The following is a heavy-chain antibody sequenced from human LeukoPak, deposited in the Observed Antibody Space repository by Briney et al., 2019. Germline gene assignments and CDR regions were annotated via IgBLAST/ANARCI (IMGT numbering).Heavy chain of an antibody. D-gene: IGHD6-19*01. CDR3: ARVQDSSGWPDAFDI. J-gene: IGHJ3*02. CDR2: INAGNGNT. V-gene: IGHV1-3*01. Sequence: ASVKVSCKASGYTFTSYAMHWVRQAPGQRLKWMGWINAGNGNTKYSQKFQGRVTITRDTSASTAYMELSSLRSEDTAVYYCARVQDSSGWPDAFDIWGQGTMGTVSS. CDR1: GYTFTSYA.